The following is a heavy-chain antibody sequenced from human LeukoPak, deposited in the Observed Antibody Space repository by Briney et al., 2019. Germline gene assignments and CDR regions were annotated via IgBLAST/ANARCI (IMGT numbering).Heavy chain of an antibody. CDR2: INTDGSST. V-gene: IGHV3-74*01. CDR1: GFTFSSYW. J-gene: IGHJ6*03. Sequence: GGSLRLSCAASGFTFSSYWMHWVRQAPGKGLVWVSRINTDGSSTSYADSVKGRFTISRDNAKNTLYLQMNSLRAEDTAVYYCASCLEVRYHYYYMDVWGKGTTVTVSS. D-gene: IGHD3-10*01. CDR3: ASCLEVRYHYYYMDV.